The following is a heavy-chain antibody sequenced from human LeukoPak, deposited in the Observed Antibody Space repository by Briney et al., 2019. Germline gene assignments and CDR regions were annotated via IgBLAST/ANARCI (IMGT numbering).Heavy chain of an antibody. CDR3: ATDLHYGSGSRYMDV. CDR1: GYTFTDYY. V-gene: IGHV1-69-2*01. J-gene: IGHJ6*03. D-gene: IGHD3-10*01. Sequence: GASVKISCKVSGYTFTDYYMHWVQQAPGKGLEWMGLVDPEDGETIYAEKFQGRVTITADTSTDTAYMELSSLGSEDTAVYYCATDLHYGSGSRYMDVWGKGTTVTVSS. CDR2: VDPEDGET.